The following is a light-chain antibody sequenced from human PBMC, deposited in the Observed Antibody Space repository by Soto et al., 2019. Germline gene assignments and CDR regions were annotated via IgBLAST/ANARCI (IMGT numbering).Light chain of an antibody. CDR1: QGISRS. V-gene: IGKV1D-16*01. CDR3: QQYYSYSIT. Sequence: DIQMTQSPSSVSASVGDRVTISCQASQGISRSLAWYQQKPGKAPKLLIYAASSLQSGVPSRFSGSGSGTDFTLTISCLQSEDFATYYCQQYYSYSITFGQGTRLEI. J-gene: IGKJ5*01. CDR2: AAS.